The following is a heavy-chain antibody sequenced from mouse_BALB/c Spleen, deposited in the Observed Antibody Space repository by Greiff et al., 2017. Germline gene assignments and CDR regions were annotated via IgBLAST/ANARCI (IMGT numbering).Heavy chain of an antibody. CDR2: ISSGGSYT. J-gene: IGHJ2*01. CDR1: GFTFSSYA. D-gene: IGHD2-3*01. CDR3: ARSLYDSYYFDY. Sequence: DVMLVESGGGLVKPGGSLKLSCAASGFTFSSYAMSWVRQSPEKRLEWVAEISSGGSYTYYPDTVTGRFTISRDNAKNTLYLEMSSLRSEDTAMYYCARSLYDSYYFDYWGQGTTLTVSS. V-gene: IGHV5-9-4*01.